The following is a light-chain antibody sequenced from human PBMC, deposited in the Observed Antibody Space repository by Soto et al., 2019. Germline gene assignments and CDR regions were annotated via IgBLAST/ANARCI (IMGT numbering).Light chain of an antibody. CDR1: QSVLYSSNNKNY. J-gene: IGKJ1*01. V-gene: IGKV4-1*01. Sequence: DIVMTQSPDSLAVSLGERATINCKSSQSVLYSSNNKNYLAWYQQKPGQPPKLLIYWASTRESGVPDRFTGSGSVTDFTLTISSLQAEDVELYYCQQYYSTPQPFGQGTNVEIK. CDR2: WAS. CDR3: QQYYSTPQP.